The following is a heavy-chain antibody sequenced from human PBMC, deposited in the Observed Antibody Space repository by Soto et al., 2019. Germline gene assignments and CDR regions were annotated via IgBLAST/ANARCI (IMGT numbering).Heavy chain of an antibody. CDR3: AKETKENWNPEYYGMDV. Sequence: SETLSLTCTVSGGSISSYYWSWIRQPPGKGLEWIGYIYYSGSTNYNPSLKSRVTISVDTSKNSLYLQINSLRAEDTALYYCAKETKENWNPEYYGMDVWGQGTTVTVSS. D-gene: IGHD1-1*01. CDR1: GGSISSYY. J-gene: IGHJ6*02. V-gene: IGHV4-59*12. CDR2: IYYSGST.